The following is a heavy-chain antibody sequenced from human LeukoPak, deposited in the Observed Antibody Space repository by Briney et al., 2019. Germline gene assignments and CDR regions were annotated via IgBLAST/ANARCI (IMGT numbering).Heavy chain of an antibody. CDR2: ILLMFDTG. J-gene: IGHJ2*01. D-gene: IGHD3-10*01. Sequence: SVKVSCKASGYTFTAYYIHWVRQAPGQGLEWMGGILLMFDTGNHAQKFQGRVTITADESTSTSYMELSSLRSEDTAVYYCARVRYYGSGAGQYWYFDLWGRGTLVTVSS. V-gene: IGHV1-69*13. CDR3: ARVRYYGSGAGQYWYFDL. CDR1: GYTFTAYY.